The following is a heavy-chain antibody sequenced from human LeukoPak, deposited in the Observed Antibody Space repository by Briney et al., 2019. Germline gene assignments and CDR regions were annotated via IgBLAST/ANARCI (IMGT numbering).Heavy chain of an antibody. CDR1: GGSISSSSYY. D-gene: IGHD1-14*01. Sequence: SETLSLTCTVSGGSISSSSYYWGWIRQPPGKGLEWIGSIYYSGSTYYNPSLKSRVTISVDTSKNQFSLKLSSVTAADTAVYYCARVAAPNHYYYYGMDVWGQGTTVTVSS. J-gene: IGHJ6*02. V-gene: IGHV4-39*07. CDR2: IYYSGST. CDR3: ARVAAPNHYYYYGMDV.